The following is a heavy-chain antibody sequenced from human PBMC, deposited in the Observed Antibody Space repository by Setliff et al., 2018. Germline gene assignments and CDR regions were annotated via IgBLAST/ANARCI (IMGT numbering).Heavy chain of an antibody. V-gene: IGHV4-30-4*08. J-gene: IGHJ2*01. CDR3: ARQFMAWYFDL. Sequence: PSETLSLTCTVSGGSISSGDYYWSWIRQPPGKGLEWIGYIYYSGSTYYNPSLKSRVTISVDTSKNQFSLKLSSVTAADTAVYYCARQFMAWYFDLWGRGTLVTVSS. CDR2: IYYSGST. CDR1: GGSISSGDYY.